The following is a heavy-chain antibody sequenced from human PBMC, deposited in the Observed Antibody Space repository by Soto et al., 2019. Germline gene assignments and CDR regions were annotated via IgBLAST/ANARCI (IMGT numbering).Heavy chain of an antibody. Sequence: GSLRLSCAASGFTFSSYGMHWVRQAPGKGLEWVAVISYDGSDKYYADSVKGRFTISRDNSKNTLYLQMNSLRAEDTAVYYCAKERRYSSGWYAFDYWGQGT. J-gene: IGHJ4*02. CDR1: GFTFSSYG. CDR2: ISYDGSDK. CDR3: AKERRYSSGWYAFDY. V-gene: IGHV3-30*18. D-gene: IGHD6-19*01.